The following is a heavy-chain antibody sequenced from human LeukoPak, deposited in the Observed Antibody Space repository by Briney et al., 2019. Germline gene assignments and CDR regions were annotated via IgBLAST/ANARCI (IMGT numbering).Heavy chain of an antibody. CDR3: ARDRQQLVRDALDI. Sequence: GGSLRLSCAASGFTFSSYSMNWVRQAPGKGLEWVSYISSSSSTIYYADSVKGRFTISRDNAKNSLYLQMNSLRAEDTAVYYCARDRQQLVRDALDIWGQGTMVTVSS. CDR1: GFTFSSYS. V-gene: IGHV3-48*04. D-gene: IGHD6-13*01. CDR2: ISSSSSTI. J-gene: IGHJ3*02.